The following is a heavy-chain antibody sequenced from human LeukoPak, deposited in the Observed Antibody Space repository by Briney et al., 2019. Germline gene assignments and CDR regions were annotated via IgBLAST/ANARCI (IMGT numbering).Heavy chain of an antibody. V-gene: IGHV4-59*01. CDR3: AGEGGYCSSTSCLDLFDY. D-gene: IGHD2-2*01. J-gene: IGHJ4*02. CDR1: GGSISSYY. Sequence: SETLSLTCTVSGGSISSYYWSWIRQPPGKGLEWIGYIYYSGSTNYNPSLKSRVTISVDTSKNQFSLKLSSVTAADTAVYYCAGEGGYCSSTSCLDLFDYWGQGTLVTVSS. CDR2: IYYSGST.